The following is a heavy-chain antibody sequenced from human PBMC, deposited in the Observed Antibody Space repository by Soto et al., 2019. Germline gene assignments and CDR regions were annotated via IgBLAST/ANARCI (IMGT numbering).Heavy chain of an antibody. D-gene: IGHD1-7*01. V-gene: IGHV1-2*04. J-gene: IGHJ3*02. CDR1: GCTFTGYY. CDR3: AGANNWNYSSAFDI. CDR2: INPNSGGT. Sequence: GASVKVSCKASGCTFTGYYMHWVRQAPGQGLEWIGWINPNSGGTNYAQKFQGWVTMTRDTSISTAYMELSRLRSDDTAVYYCAGANNWNYSSAFDIWGQGTMVTVSS.